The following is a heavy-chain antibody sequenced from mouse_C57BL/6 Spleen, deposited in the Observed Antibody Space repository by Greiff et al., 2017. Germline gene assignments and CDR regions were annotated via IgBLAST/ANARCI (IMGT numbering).Heavy chain of an antibody. D-gene: IGHD4-1*02. CDR2: IHPNSGST. Sequence: QVQLQQPGAELVKPGASVKLSCKASGYTFTSYWMHWVKQRPGQGLEWIGMIHPNSGSTNYNEKFKSKATLTVDKSSSTAYMQLSSLTSEDSAVYYCARSQLGRFYAMDDWGQGPSVTVSS. V-gene: IGHV1-64*01. CDR3: ARSQLGRFYAMDD. CDR1: GYTFTSYW. J-gene: IGHJ4*01.